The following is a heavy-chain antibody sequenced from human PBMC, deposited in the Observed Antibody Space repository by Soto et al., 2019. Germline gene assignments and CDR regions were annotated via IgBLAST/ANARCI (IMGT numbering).Heavy chain of an antibody. D-gene: IGHD2-21*02. CDR3: ARGGHVVVVTAALDY. J-gene: IGHJ4*02. CDR1: GDTFTDYY. CDR2: VNPSGGHT. V-gene: IGHV1-46*01. Sequence: QVQLVQSGAEVKKPGASVKVSCKASGDTFTDYYIHWVRQAPGQGLEWMGTVNPSGGHTTYAQHFLGRMNXTXXXPXXTLYMELTSLTSEDTAVYYCARGGHVVVVTAALDYWGQGTLVTVSS.